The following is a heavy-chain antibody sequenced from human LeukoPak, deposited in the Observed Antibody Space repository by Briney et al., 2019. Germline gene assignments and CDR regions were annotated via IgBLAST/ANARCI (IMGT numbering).Heavy chain of an antibody. V-gene: IGHV4-59*01. J-gene: IGHJ4*02. CDR1: GGTISSYY. D-gene: IGHD6-19*01. Sequence: SETLSLTCTVSGGTISSYYWNWIRQPPGKGLEWIGYIHYSGSTKYNPSLKSRVTISVDTSKNQFSLKLSSVTAADTAVYYCARAMSGWSEDYWGQGTLVTVSS. CDR3: ARAMSGWSEDY. CDR2: IHYSGST.